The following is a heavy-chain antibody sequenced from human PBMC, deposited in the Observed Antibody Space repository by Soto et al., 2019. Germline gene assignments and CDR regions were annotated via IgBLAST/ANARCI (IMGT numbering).Heavy chain of an antibody. J-gene: IGHJ3*02. CDR1: GDSISNYY. V-gene: IGHV4-59*08. Sequence: QVQLQESGPGLVKPSETLSLTCTVSGDSISNYYWSWIRQPPGKGLEWIGYIYYSGSTNYNPSLKRRVTISVDTSKNQFSLKLISVTAADTAVYYCARHLWVGSSWYLGAFDIWGQGTMVTVSS. CDR2: IYYSGST. D-gene: IGHD6-13*01. CDR3: ARHLWVGSSWYLGAFDI.